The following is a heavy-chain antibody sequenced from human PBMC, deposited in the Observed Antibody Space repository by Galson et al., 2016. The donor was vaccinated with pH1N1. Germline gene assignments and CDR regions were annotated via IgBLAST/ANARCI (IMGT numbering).Heavy chain of an antibody. D-gene: IGHD4-17*01. Sequence: PALVKPTQTLTLTCTFSGFSLSTSGMCVSWIRQPPGKALEWLALIDWDDDKYYSTSLKTRLTISKDTSKNQVVLTMTNMDPADTATYYCARLDYGDYSGYFEYWGQGTLVTVSS. CDR1: GFSLSTSGMC. CDR3: ARLDYGDYSGYFEY. V-gene: IGHV2-70*01. J-gene: IGHJ4*02. CDR2: IDWDDDK.